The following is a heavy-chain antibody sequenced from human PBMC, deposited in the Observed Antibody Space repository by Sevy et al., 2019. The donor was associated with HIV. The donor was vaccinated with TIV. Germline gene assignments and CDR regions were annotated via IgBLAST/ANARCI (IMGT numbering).Heavy chain of an antibody. CDR3: ATDSVLLKGRYYDSSGYYLHY. D-gene: IGHD3-22*01. CDR2: FDPEDGET. Sequence: ASVKVSCKVSGYIFTELSMHWVRQAPGKGREWMGGFDPEDGETIYAQKFQGRVTMTEDTSTDTAYMDLSSLRSEDTAVYYCATDSVLLKGRYYDSSGYYLHYWGQGTLVTVSS. CDR1: GYIFTELS. V-gene: IGHV1-24*01. J-gene: IGHJ4*02.